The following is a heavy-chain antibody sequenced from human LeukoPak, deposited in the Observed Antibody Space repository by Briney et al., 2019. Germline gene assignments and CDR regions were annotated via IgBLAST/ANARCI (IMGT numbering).Heavy chain of an antibody. J-gene: IGHJ6*03. CDR2: IYYSGST. D-gene: IGHD6-13*01. CDR1: GGSISYYY. CDR3: ARVGHSAFGYYYYYMDV. V-gene: IGHV4-59*01. Sequence: PSETLSLTCTVSGGSISYYYWSWIRQPPGKGLEWIGYIYYSGSTNYNPSLKSRVTISVDTSKNQFSLKLSSVTAADTAVYYCARVGHSAFGYYYYYMDVWGKGTTVTISS.